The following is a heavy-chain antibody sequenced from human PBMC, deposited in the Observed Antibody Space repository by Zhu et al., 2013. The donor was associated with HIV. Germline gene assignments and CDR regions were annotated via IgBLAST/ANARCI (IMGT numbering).Heavy chain of an antibody. D-gene: IGHD3-16*01. CDR3: DP. V-gene: IGHV1-18*01. CDR2: ISTYNGNT. Sequence: QVQLVQSGAEVKKPGASVKVSCKASGYTFINYGIAWVRQAPGQGLEWMGWISTYNGNTNYAQKFQGRVTMTTDTSTNTAVYYCARRLFSKIIGGWFDPWGQGTLVTVSS. CDR1: GYTFINYG. J-gene: IGHJ5*02.